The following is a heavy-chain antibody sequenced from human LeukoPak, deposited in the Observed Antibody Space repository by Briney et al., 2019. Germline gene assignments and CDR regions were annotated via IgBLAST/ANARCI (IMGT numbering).Heavy chain of an antibody. CDR1: GFTFDDYG. CDR2: ISGSGGST. CDR3: AKAAYSSGWNFDY. Sequence: SGGSLRLSCAASGFTFDDYGMSWVRQGPGKGLEWVSAISGSGGSTYYADSVKGRFTISRDNSKNTLYLQMNSLRAEDTAVYYCAKAAYSSGWNFDYWGQGTLVTVSS. D-gene: IGHD6-19*01. V-gene: IGHV3-23*01. J-gene: IGHJ4*02.